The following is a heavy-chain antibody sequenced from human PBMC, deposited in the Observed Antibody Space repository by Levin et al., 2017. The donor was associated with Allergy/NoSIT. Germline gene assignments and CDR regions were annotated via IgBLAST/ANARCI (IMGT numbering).Heavy chain of an antibody. CDR1: GGSFSGYY. J-gene: IGHJ6*02. D-gene: IGHD4-11*01. CDR3: ARGACYSNCGPENGMDV. V-gene: IGHV4-34*01. Sequence: SQTLSLTCAVYGGSFSGYYWSWIRQPPGKGLEWIGEINHSGSTNYNPSLKSRVTISVDTSKNQFSLKLSSVTAADTAVYYCARGACYSNCGPENGMDVWGQGTTVTVSS. CDR2: INHSGST.